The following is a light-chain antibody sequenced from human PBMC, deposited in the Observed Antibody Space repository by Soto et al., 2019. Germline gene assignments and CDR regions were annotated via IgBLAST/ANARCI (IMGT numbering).Light chain of an antibody. CDR3: QHYGGMWT. V-gene: IGKV1-5*01. Sequence: DIQMTQSPSTLSASVGDRVTITCRASQSISSWLAWYQQKPGKAPKLLIYDASSLESGVPSRFSGSGSGTEFILTISSLQPDDFATYYCQHYGGMWTFGQGTKVEIK. J-gene: IGKJ1*01. CDR1: QSISSW. CDR2: DAS.